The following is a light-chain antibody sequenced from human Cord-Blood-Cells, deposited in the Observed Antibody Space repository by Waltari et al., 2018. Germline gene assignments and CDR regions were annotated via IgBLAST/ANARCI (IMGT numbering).Light chain of an antibody. CDR2: GKN. Sequence: SSELTQDPAVSVALGKPVRITCQGDSLRSFYASWYQQKPGQAPVLAIYGKNNRPSGIPDRFSGSSSGNTASLTITGAQAEDEADYYCNSRDSSGNHVVFGGGTKLTVL. V-gene: IGLV3-19*01. CDR1: SLRSFY. CDR3: NSRDSSGNHVV. J-gene: IGLJ2*01.